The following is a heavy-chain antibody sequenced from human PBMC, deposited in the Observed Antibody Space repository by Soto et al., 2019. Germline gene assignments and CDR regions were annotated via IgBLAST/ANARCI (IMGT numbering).Heavy chain of an antibody. J-gene: IGHJ4*02. V-gene: IGHV2-5*02. D-gene: IGHD3-9*01. CDR2: IYWDDEK. CDR3: AHSDFEWLEAFHY. CDR1: VFSLSSTGVC. Sequence: QITLQDSGPMLVKPSQTLTLTCTFSVFSLSSTGVCVGWFRQPPGKALERLAIIYWDDEKRYSPSLRSRLAITKDTSNDQVVLTVTNMDPLDTARYYCAHSDFEWLEAFHYWGQGALVTVDS.